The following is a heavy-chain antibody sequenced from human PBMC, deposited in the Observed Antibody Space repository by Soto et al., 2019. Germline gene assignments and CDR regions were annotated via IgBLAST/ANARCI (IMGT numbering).Heavy chain of an antibody. Sequence: SETLSLTCAVSGGSISSGGYSWSWIRQPPGKGLEWIGYIYHSGSTYYNPSLKSRVTISVDRSKNQFSLKLSSVTAADTAVYYCAAGGGLPRHYWGQGTLVTVS. CDR1: GGSISSGGYS. CDR3: AAGGGLPRHY. CDR2: IYHSGST. J-gene: IGHJ4*02. V-gene: IGHV4-30-2*01. D-gene: IGHD5-12*01.